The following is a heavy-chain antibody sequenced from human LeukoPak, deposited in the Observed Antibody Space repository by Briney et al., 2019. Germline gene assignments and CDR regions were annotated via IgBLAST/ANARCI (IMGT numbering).Heavy chain of an antibody. J-gene: IGHJ4*02. CDR3: ASSGHRELIYYFDY. CDR1: GYSISSGYY. D-gene: IGHD1-26*01. CDR2: IYHSGST. V-gene: IGHV4-38-2*01. Sequence: SETLSLTCAVSGYSISSGYYWGWIRQPPGKGLEWIGSIYHSGSTYYNPSLKSRVTISVDTSKNQFSLKLSSVTAADTAVYYCASSGHRELIYYFDYWGQGTLVTVSS.